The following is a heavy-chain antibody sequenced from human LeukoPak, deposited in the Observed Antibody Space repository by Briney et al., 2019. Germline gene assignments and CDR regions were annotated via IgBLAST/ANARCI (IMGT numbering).Heavy chain of an antibody. CDR2: ISAYNGNT. Sequence: ASVKVSCKASGYTFTSYGISWVRQAPGQGLEWMGWISAYNGNTNYAQKFQGRVTMTEDTSTDTAYMELSSLRSEDTAVYYCATTYGGYSGVPFDYWGQGTLVTVSS. CDR1: GYTFTSYG. CDR3: ATTYGGYSGVPFDY. J-gene: IGHJ4*02. D-gene: IGHD5-12*01. V-gene: IGHV1-18*01.